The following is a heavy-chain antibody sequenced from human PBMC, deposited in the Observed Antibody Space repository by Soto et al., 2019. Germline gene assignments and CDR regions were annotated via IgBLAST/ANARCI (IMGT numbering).Heavy chain of an antibody. V-gene: IGHV5-10-1*01. CDR2: IDPSDSYT. J-gene: IGHJ6*02. CDR1: GYSFTSYW. Sequence: GESLKISCKGSGYSFTSYWISWVRQMPGKGLEWMGRIDPSDSYTNYSPSFQGHVTISADKSISTAYLQWSSLKASDTAMYYCARKGYYYDSSGYYPFSSYYYYYGMDVWGQGTTVTVS. D-gene: IGHD3-22*01. CDR3: ARKGYYYDSSGYYPFSSYYYYYGMDV.